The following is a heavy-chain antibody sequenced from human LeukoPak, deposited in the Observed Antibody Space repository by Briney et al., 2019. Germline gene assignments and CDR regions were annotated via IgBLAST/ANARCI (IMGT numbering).Heavy chain of an antibody. CDR3: ARLYSGFYYMDV. V-gene: IGHV4-39*07. J-gene: IGHJ6*03. Sequence: SETLSLTCTVSGGSISSSSYYWGWIRQPPGKGLEWIGSIYYSGSTYYNPSLKSRVTISVDTSKNQFSLKLSSVTAADTAVYYCARLYSGFYYMDVWGKGTTVTVSS. D-gene: IGHD1-26*01. CDR2: IYYSGST. CDR1: GGSISSSSYY.